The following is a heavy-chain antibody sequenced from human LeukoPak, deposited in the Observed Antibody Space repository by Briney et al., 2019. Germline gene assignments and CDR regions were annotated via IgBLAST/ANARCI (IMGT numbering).Heavy chain of an antibody. V-gene: IGHV1-18*01. J-gene: IGHJ4*02. CDR3: ARNYDFWSGSLPFVY. CDR2: ISAYNGNT. CDR1: GYTFTSYG. Sequence: ASVKVSCKASGYTFTSYGISWVRQAPGQGLEWMGWISAYNGNTNYAQKLQGRVTMTTDTSTSTAYMELRSLRSDDTAVYYCARNYDFWSGSLPFVYWGQGTLVTVSS. D-gene: IGHD3-3*01.